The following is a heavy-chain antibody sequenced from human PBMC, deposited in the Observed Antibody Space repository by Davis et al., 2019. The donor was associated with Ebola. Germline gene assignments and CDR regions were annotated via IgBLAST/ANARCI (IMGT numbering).Heavy chain of an antibody. CDR3: ARAVFHEVLDD. V-gene: IGHV3-30*03. CDR1: GSIFTNYG. Sequence: PGGFLRPSVLPLGSIFTNYGRPWFGQPPRKGLDWGAAVSHRARQKFYADSVKGRFTTSRANSENTMYLQMNSLTADDTAVYYCARAVFHEVLDDWCQGPPVTVSS. D-gene: IGHD3-3*01. CDR2: VSHRARQK. J-gene: IGHJ4*02.